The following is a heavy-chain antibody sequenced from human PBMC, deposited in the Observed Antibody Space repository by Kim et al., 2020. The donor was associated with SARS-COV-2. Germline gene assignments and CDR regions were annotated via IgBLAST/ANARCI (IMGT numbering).Heavy chain of an antibody. CDR2: ISYDGSNK. D-gene: IGHD1-1*01. V-gene: IGHV3-30*18. CDR3: AKQRGTGFYFEK. CDR1: GFIFSEYG. J-gene: IGHJ4*02. Sequence: GGSLRLSCAASGFIFSEYGMHWVRQAPGMRPEWVAVISYDGSNKYYVDSVKGRFSISRDNSRNTLYLQMNSLRSEDTAVYYCAKQRGTGFYFEKWGQGTLVTVSS.